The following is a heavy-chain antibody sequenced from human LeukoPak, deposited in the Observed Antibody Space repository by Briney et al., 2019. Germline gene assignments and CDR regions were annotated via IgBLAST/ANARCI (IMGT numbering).Heavy chain of an antibody. CDR1: GGTFSSYA. CDR2: IIPIFGTA. Sequence: SVKVSCKASGGTFSSYAISWVRQAPGQGLEWMVGIIPIFGTANYAQKFQGRVTITADESTSTAHMELSSPRSEDTAVYYRAGSTVTRLAEYFQHWGQGTLVTVSS. J-gene: IGHJ1*01. CDR3: AGSTVTRLAEYFQH. D-gene: IGHD4-17*01. V-gene: IGHV1-69*01.